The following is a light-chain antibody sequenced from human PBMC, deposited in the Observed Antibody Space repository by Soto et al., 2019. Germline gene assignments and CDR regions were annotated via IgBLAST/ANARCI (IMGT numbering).Light chain of an antibody. J-gene: IGLJ1*01. CDR3: SSYTRTMTKV. CDR1: SSDVGGFNS. V-gene: IGLV2-14*03. CDR2: DVV. Sequence: QSVLTQPASVSGSPGQSITISCTGTSSDVGGFNSVSWYQLRPGTAPKLILYDVVDRPSGVSYRFSGSKSGNAASLTISGLQAADEADYFCSSYTRTMTKVFGSGSKVTIL.